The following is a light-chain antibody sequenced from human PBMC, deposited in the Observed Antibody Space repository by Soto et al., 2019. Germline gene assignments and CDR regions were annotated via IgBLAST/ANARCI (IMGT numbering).Light chain of an antibody. J-gene: IGKJ4*01. CDR3: QQYGSSPLT. Sequence: EIVLTQSPGTLSLSPGERATLSCRASQSVSSSNLAWYQQKPGQAPRLLMFRTSSRATGFPARFSGSGSGTDFTLTISRLEPEDFAVYYCQQYGSSPLTFGGGTKVDIK. CDR2: RTS. V-gene: IGKV3-20*01. CDR1: QSVSSSN.